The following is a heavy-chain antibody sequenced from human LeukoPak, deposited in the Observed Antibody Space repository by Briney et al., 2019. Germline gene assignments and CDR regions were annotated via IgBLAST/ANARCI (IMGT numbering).Heavy chain of an antibody. D-gene: IGHD2-2*01. J-gene: IGHJ5*02. CDR2: IIPIFGTA. Sequence: GASVKVSCKASGGTFSSYAISWVRQAPGQGLEWMGGIIPIFGTANYAQKFQGRVTITTDESTSTAYMELSSLRSEDTAVYYCARSYCSSTSCYEGWFDAWGQGTLVTVSS. V-gene: IGHV1-69*05. CDR1: GGTFSSYA. CDR3: ARSYCSSTSCYEGWFDA.